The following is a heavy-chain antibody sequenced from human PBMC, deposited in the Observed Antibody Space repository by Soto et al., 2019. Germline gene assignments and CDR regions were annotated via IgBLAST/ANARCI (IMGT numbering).Heavy chain of an antibody. CDR1: GGSISSYY. Sequence: QVQLQESGPGLVKPSETLSLTCTVSGGSISSYYWSWIRQPPGKGLEWIGCIFYSWSTNYNPSLKSRGTISLDTSKNQFSLKLNSVTAADTAVYYCARAYGDSTYFDYWGQGTLVTVSS. CDR2: IFYSWST. J-gene: IGHJ4*02. V-gene: IGHV4-59*08. CDR3: ARAYGDSTYFDY. D-gene: IGHD4-17*01.